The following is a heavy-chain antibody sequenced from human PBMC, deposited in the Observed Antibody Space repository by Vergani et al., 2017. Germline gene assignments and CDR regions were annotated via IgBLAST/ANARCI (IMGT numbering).Heavy chain of an antibody. V-gene: IGHV4-39*07. J-gene: IGHJ5*02. CDR2: IYYSGST. Sequence: QLQLQESGPGLVKPSETLSLICTVSGGSISSSTYYWGWIRQPPGKGLEWIGTIYYSGSTYYNPSLKSRVTISVDTDKNQLSLKLTAVTAADTAVYYCARDGRLGYCSGGSCYGFDPWGQGTLVTVSS. CDR1: GGSISSSTYY. D-gene: IGHD2-15*01. CDR3: ARDGRLGYCSGGSCYGFDP.